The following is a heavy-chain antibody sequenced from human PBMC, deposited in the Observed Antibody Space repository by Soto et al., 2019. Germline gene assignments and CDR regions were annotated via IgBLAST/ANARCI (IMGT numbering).Heavy chain of an antibody. D-gene: IGHD3-22*01. CDR2: INHSGST. J-gene: IGHJ5*02. CDR3: ARGVKSSGYYPELFDP. V-gene: IGHV4-34*01. CDR1: GGSFSGYY. Sequence: LSLTCAVYGGSFSGYYWSWIRQPPGKGLEWIGEINHSGSTNYNPSLKSRVTISVDTSKNQFSLKLSSVTAADTAVYYCARGVKSSGYYPELFDPWGQGTVVTVSS.